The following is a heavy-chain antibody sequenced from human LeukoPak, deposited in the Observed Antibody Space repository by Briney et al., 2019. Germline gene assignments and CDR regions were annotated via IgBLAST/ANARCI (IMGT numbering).Heavy chain of an antibody. V-gene: IGHV3-53*01. D-gene: IGHD1-26*01. Sequence: GGSLRLSCAASGFTVSSNYMSWVRQAPGKGLEWVSVIYSGGSTYYADSVKGRFTISRDNAKNSLYLQVNSLRAEDTAVYYCARDGSYSSFDYWGQGTLVTVSS. J-gene: IGHJ4*02. CDR2: IYSGGST. CDR3: ARDGSYSSFDY. CDR1: GFTVSSNY.